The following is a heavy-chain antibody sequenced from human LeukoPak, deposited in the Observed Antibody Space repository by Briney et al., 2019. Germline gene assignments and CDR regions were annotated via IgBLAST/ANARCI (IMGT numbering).Heavy chain of an antibody. J-gene: IGHJ4*02. CDR3: ARRYYYHSSPIDS. V-gene: IGHV3-21*01. CDR2: ISSSGYSI. Sequence: PGGSLRLSCAASGFTFSNFNMNWVRQAPGKGLEWVSCISSSGYSIYYADSVKGRFTISRDNAKNSLYLQMNSLRAEDTALYYCARRYYYHSSPIDSWGQGTLVTVSS. CDR1: GFTFSNFN. D-gene: IGHD3-22*01.